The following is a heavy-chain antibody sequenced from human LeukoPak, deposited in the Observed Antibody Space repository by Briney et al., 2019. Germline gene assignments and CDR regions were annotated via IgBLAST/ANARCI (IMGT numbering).Heavy chain of an antibody. J-gene: IGHJ4*02. D-gene: IGHD5-12*01. Sequence: PSETLSLTCTVSGGSISSSYYWGWIRQPPGKGLEWIGSIYYSGSTYYNPSLKSRVTLSVDTSKNQFSLKLTSVTAADTAMYYCARARETVAIDYWGQGTLLTVSS. V-gene: IGHV4-39*07. CDR1: GGSISSSYY. CDR2: IYYSGST. CDR3: ARARETVAIDY.